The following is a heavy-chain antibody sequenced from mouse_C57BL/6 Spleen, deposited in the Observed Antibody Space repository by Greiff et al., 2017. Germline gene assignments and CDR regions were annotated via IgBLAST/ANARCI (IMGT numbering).Heavy chain of an antibody. CDR2: ISSGGDYI. V-gene: IGHV5-9-1*02. CDR3: TRGEFITTVVATRYYAMDY. CDR1: GFTFSSYA. J-gene: IGHJ4*01. Sequence: EVNVVESGEGLVKPGGSLKLSCAASGFTFSSYAMSWVRQTPEKRLEWVAYISSGGDYIYYADTVKGRFTISRDNARNTLYLQMSSLKSEDTAMYYCTRGEFITTVVATRYYAMDYWGQGTSVTVSS. D-gene: IGHD1-1*01.